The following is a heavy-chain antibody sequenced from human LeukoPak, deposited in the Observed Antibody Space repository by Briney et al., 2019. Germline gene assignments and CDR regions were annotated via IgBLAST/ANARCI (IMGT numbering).Heavy chain of an antibody. CDR1: AGSISRYY. Sequence: PSETLSLTCTVSAGSISRYYWSWLRQPPGKGREWVGYIYYSGSTNYNPSLRSRITIAINTPKTPFSLKLSSGTAAAPALYSAAREKAGWFDPWGQASLATVSS. CDR3: AREKAGWFDP. V-gene: IGHV4-59*01. J-gene: IGHJ5*02. CDR2: IYYSGST.